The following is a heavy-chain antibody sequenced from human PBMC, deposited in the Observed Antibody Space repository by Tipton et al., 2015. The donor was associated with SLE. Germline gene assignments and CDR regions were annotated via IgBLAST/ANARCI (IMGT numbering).Heavy chain of an antibody. Sequence: TLSLTCTVSGGSISSYYWSWIRQPPGKGLEWIGYIYYSGSTNYNPSLKSRVTISVDTSKNQFSLKLSSVTAADTAVYYGARGLRSSGWSFDYWGQGTLVTVSS. CDR1: GGSISSYY. V-gene: IGHV4-59*01. CDR2: IYYSGST. CDR3: ARGLRSSGWSFDY. D-gene: IGHD6-19*01. J-gene: IGHJ4*02.